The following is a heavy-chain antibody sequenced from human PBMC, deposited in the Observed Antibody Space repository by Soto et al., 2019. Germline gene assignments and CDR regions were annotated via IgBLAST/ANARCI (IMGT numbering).Heavy chain of an antibody. J-gene: IGHJ6*02. CDR1: GGSVSSGDYY. Sequence: QVQLQESGPGLVKPSETLSLTCTVSGGSVSSGDYYWNWIRQPPGKGLEWIGYIYYTGSTNYNPSLKSRVTISVDTSKNQFSLKMSSVTAADTAVYYCARGLQMPLYGMDVWGQGTTVTVSS. CDR3: ARGLQMPLYGMDV. CDR2: IYYTGST. V-gene: IGHV4-61*08. D-gene: IGHD2-2*01.